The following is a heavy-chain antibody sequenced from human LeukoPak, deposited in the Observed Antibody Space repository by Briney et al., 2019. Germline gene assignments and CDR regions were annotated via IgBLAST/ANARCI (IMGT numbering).Heavy chain of an antibody. V-gene: IGHV4-31*03. CDR2: IYYSGST. CDR1: GGSISSGGYY. Sequence: PSETLSLTCTVSGGSISSGGYYWSWIRQHPGKGLEWIGYIYYSGSTYYNPSLKSRVTISGDTSKNQFSLRLNSVTAADTAVYFCARAYRAHQTFHSYHYFDYWGQGTLVTVSS. J-gene: IGHJ4*02. D-gene: IGHD5-18*01. CDR3: ARAYRAHQTFHSYHYFDY.